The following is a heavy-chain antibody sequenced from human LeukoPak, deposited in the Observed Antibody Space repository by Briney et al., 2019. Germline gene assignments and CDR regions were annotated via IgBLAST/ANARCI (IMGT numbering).Heavy chain of an antibody. V-gene: IGHV3-30*04. CDR3: ARVPAADLLSWFDP. J-gene: IGHJ5*02. Sequence: PGRSLRLSCAASGFTFSNYTMHWVRQAPGKGLEWVAVISNDGRDKYYADSVKGRFTISRDNSKNTLYLQIDSLRAEDTAVYYCARVPAADLLSWFDPWGQGTLVTVSS. CDR1: GFTFSNYT. D-gene: IGHD6-13*01. CDR2: ISNDGRDK.